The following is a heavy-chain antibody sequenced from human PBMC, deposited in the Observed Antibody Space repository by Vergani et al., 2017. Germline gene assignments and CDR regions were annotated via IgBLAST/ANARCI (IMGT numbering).Heavy chain of an antibody. J-gene: IGHJ4*02. V-gene: IGHV3-7*01. Sequence: EVQLVESGGGLVQPGGSLRLSCAASGFTFSSYWMSWVRQAPGKGLEWVANIKQDGSGKYYVDSVKGRLTISRDNAKNSLYLQMNSLRAEDTAVYYCARDPNDYGSPYYFDYWGQGTLVTVSS. CDR1: GFTFSSYW. CDR3: ARDPNDYGSPYYFDY. CDR2: IKQDGSGK. D-gene: IGHD4-17*01.